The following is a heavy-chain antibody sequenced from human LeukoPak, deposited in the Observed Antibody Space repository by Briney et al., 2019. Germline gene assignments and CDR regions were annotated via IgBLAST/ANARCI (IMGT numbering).Heavy chain of an antibody. V-gene: IGHV6-1*01. CDR3: ARRLTQYDCFDP. Sequence: SQTLSLTCAISGDIVSSNSAAWNWIRQSPSRGLEWLGRTYYRSTWYNDYAVSVRGRITVNPDTSKNQFSLHLNSVTPEDTAVYYCARRLTQYDCFDPWGQGILVTVSS. J-gene: IGHJ5*02. D-gene: IGHD2-2*01. CDR1: GDIVSSNSAA. CDR2: TYYRSTWYN.